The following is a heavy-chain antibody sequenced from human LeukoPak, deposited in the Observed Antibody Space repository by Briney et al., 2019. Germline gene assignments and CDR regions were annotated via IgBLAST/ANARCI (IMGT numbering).Heavy chain of an antibody. J-gene: IGHJ4*02. Sequence: SETLSLTCTVSGGSISSSSYYWGWIRQPPGKGLEWIGSIYYSGSTYYNPSLKSRVTISVDTSKNQFSLKLSSVTAADTAVYYCARYGGYQLFDYWGQGTPVTVSS. V-gene: IGHV4-39*07. CDR2: IYYSGST. D-gene: IGHD5-12*01. CDR1: GGSISSSSYY. CDR3: ARYGGYQLFDY.